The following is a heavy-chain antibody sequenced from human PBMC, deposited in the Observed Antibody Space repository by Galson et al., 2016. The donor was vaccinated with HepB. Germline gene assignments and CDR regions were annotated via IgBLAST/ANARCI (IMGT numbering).Heavy chain of an antibody. CDR2: IWSGAIKK. CDR1: GFSFSTYA. CDR3: ASRIAVDGIIDY. V-gene: IGHV3-33*01. J-gene: IGHJ4*02. D-gene: IGHD6-19*01. Sequence: SLRLSCAGSGFSFSTYAVHWVRQTPGKGLEWVAVIWSGAIKKYYADSVEGRFTISRDDSENTVYLQINTLRIEDTAMYYCASRIAVDGIIDYWGQGTLVTVSS.